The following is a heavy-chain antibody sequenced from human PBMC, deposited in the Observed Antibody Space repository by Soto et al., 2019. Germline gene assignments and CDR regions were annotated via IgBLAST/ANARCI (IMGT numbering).Heavy chain of an antibody. CDR3: AKDRAPYDFWSGYLPYYYYGMDV. V-gene: IGHV3-23*01. CDR1: GFTFSSYA. Sequence: GWSLRLSCAASGFTFSSYAMSLVRQAPGKGLEWVSSISGSGGSTYYADSVKGRFTISRDNSKNTLYLQMNSLRAEDTAVYYCAKDRAPYDFWSGYLPYYYYGMDVWGEGTTVTVSS. D-gene: IGHD3-3*01. J-gene: IGHJ6*02. CDR2: ISGSGGST.